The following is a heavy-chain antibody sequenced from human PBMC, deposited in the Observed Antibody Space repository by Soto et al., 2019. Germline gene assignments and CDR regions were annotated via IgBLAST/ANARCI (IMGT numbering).Heavy chain of an antibody. CDR1: GFTFSSYG. J-gene: IGHJ6*02. Sequence: QVQLVESGGGVVQPGRSLRLSCAASGFTFSSYGMHWVRQAPGKGLEWVAVIWYDGSNKYYADSVKGRFTISRDNSKNTLYLQMNSLRAEDTAVYYCARDWGQYCGGVCYYYYGMDVWGQGTTVTVSS. D-gene: IGHD2-21*02. CDR2: IWYDGSNK. CDR3: ARDWGQYCGGVCYYYYGMDV. V-gene: IGHV3-33*01.